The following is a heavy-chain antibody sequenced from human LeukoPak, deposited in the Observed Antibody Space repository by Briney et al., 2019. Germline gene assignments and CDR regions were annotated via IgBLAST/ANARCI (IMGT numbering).Heavy chain of an antibody. J-gene: IGHJ5*02. V-gene: IGHV3-21*01. CDR2: ISSSSSYI. CDR3: ARDLGGSRLNWFDP. D-gene: IGHD1-26*01. CDR1: GFTFSSYS. Sequence: GGSLRLSCAASGFTFSSYSMTWVRQAPGKGLEWVSSISSSSSYIYYADSVKGRFTISRDNAKNSLYLQMNSLRAEDTAVYYCARDLGGSRLNWFDPWGQGTLVTVSS.